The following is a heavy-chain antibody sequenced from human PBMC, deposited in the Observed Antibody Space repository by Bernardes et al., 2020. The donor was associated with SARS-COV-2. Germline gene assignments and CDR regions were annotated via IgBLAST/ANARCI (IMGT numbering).Heavy chain of an antibody. CDR1: GFTFSSFG. J-gene: IGHJ6*02. D-gene: IGHD5-18*01. Sequence: GGSLRLSCAASGFTFSSFGMHWVRQAPGKGLEWVALISYDGTNKSHADSIKGRFTISRDNSKNTLYLQMNSLRVEDTAVYYCAKNLGIQSWWARYGMDVWGQGTTVTVSS. CDR3: AKNLGIQSWWARYGMDV. V-gene: IGHV3-30*18. CDR2: ISYDGTNK.